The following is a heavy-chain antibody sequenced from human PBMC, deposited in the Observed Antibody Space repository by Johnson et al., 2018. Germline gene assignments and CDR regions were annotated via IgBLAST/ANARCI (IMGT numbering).Heavy chain of an antibody. CDR2: IFYSGST. CDR3: ARISYYYGSGVHSSRVFDM. D-gene: IGHD3-10*01. CDR1: GGSISSSNYY. J-gene: IGHJ3*02. Sequence: QVQLQESGPGLVKPSETLSLTCSVSGGSISSSNYYWGWIRQPPGKGLEWIGSIFYSGSTYYNPSLKSRVTISLDTSKNQFSPKLSPVTAADPAVYYCARISYYYGSGVHSSRVFDMWGQGTMVSVSS. V-gene: IGHV4-39*07.